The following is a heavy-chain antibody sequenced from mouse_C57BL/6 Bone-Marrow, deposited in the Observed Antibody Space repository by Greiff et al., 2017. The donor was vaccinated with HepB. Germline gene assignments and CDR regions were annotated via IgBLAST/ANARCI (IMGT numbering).Heavy chain of an antibody. V-gene: IGHV3-6*01. CDR2: ISYDGSN. Sequence: EVKLVESGPGLVKPSQSLSLTCSVTGYSITSGYYWNWIRQFPGNKLEWMGYISYDGSNNYNPSLKNRISITRDTSKNQFFLKLNSVTTEDTATYYCARGLFTTVVARAMDYWGQGTSVTVSS. J-gene: IGHJ4*01. CDR3: ARGLFTTVVARAMDY. CDR1: GYSITSGYY. D-gene: IGHD1-1*01.